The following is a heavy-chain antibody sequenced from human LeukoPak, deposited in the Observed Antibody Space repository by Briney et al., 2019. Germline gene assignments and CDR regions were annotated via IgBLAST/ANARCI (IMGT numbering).Heavy chain of an antibody. Sequence: SETLSLTCAVHGGSFSGYYWSWIRQPPGKGLDWIGEINHSGSSNYNPSLKRRVTISVDTSKNQFSLKLSSVTAADTAVYYCARWPGWLQFGYYFDYWGQGTLVTVSS. V-gene: IGHV4-34*01. CDR2: INHSGSS. D-gene: IGHD5-24*01. CDR1: GGSFSGYY. J-gene: IGHJ4*02. CDR3: ARWPGWLQFGYYFDY.